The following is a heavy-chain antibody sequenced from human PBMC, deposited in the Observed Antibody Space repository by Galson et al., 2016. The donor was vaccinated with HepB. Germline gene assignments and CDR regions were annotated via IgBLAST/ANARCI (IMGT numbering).Heavy chain of an antibody. Sequence: SLRLSCAASKFTLSNYAMHWVRQAPGRGLEWVALISYDGSNTYYPDSVKGRFTISRDNSKNTLFLQMDRLRADDTAVYFCARDSGPAWSYLDYWGQGSLVTVSS. CDR3: ARDSGPAWSYLDY. CDR1: KFTLSNYA. D-gene: IGHD2-15*01. J-gene: IGHJ4*02. V-gene: IGHV3-30-3*01. CDR2: ISYDGSNT.